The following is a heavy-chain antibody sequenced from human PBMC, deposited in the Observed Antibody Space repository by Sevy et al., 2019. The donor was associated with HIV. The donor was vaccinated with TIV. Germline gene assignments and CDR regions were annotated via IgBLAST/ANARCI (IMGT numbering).Heavy chain of an antibody. CDR2: MNPNSGNT. V-gene: IGHV1-8*01. CDR1: GYTFTSYD. Sequence: ASVKVSCKASGYTFTSYDINWVRQATGQGLEWMGWMNPNSGNTGYAQKFQGRVTMTRNTSISTAYMELSSLRSEDTAVYYCARAPHYYGSGIPLSPYYYGMDVWGQGTTVTVSS. D-gene: IGHD3-10*01. J-gene: IGHJ6*02. CDR3: ARAPHYYGSGIPLSPYYYGMDV.